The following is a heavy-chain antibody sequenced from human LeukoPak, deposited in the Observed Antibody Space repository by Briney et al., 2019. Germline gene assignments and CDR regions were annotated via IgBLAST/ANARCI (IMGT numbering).Heavy chain of an antibody. CDR2: IKQDGSEK. J-gene: IGHJ3*02. CDR3: ARDPMVYDAFDI. CDR1: GFTVSNNY. V-gene: IGHV3-7*01. D-gene: IGHD2-8*01. Sequence: GGSLRLSCAASGFTVSNNYMSWVRQAPGKGLEWVANIKQDGSEKYYVDSVKGRFTISRDNAKNSLYLQMNSLRAEDTAVYYCARDPMVYDAFDIWGQGTMVTVSS.